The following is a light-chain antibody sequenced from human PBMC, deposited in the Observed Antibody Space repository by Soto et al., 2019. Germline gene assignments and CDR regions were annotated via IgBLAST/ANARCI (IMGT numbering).Light chain of an antibody. J-gene: IGKJ2*01. CDR1: QTIAFY. Sequence: DIQITQSPSSLSASVGDRVTITCRASQTIAFYLNWYQQKPGKAPKFLIYAASSLQSGVPSRFSGSGSGTDFTLTISSVQPEDFATYYCQQSFSSPQTFGQGTKLEIK. CDR2: AAS. V-gene: IGKV1-39*01. CDR3: QQSFSSPQT.